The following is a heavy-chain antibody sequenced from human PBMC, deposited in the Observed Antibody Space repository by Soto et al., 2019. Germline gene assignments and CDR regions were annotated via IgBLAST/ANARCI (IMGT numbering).Heavy chain of an antibody. CDR2: MSYDGSRQ. D-gene: IGHD6-6*01. Sequence: QVQLVESGGGVVQPGRSLRLSCAASGFTMSGVDMHWVRQAPGKGLEWVAVMSYDGSRQYYADSVEGRFTISRDNSKTTLYLQMDSLSNEDTAVYYCAKGGWYGSSSLSDCWGQGTLVTVSS. V-gene: IGHV3-30*18. CDR3: AKGGWYGSSSLSDC. CDR1: GFTMSGVD. J-gene: IGHJ4*02.